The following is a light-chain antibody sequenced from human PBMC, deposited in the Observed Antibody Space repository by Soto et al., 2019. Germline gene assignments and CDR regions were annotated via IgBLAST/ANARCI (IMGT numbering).Light chain of an antibody. CDR2: DNS. CDR1: RSNIGAGYD. J-gene: IGLJ2*01. Sequence: QSVLTQPPSLSGAPGQRVTISCTGSRSNIGAGYDVHWYQHLPGTAPKVLIFDNSNRPSGVPDRFSGPKSGTSASLAITGLQAEDEAVYYCHSYDVSLRGPAFGGGTKVTVL. V-gene: IGLV1-40*01. CDR3: HSYDVSLRGPA.